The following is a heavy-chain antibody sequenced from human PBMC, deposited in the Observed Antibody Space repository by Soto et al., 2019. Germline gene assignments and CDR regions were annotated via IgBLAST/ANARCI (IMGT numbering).Heavy chain of an antibody. Sequence: EVQLVESGGGLVKPGGSLRLSCAASGFTFTRYSMHWVRQAPGKGLEWVSSISSATNYIYYGDSMKGRFTISRDKSKNSLYQEMNSLRAEDTAVYYGATESEDRTSNMDYWGKGTLVTVSS. J-gene: IGHJ4*02. CDR3: ATESEDRTSNMDY. CDR1: GFTFTRYS. V-gene: IGHV3-21*06. CDR2: ISSATNYI.